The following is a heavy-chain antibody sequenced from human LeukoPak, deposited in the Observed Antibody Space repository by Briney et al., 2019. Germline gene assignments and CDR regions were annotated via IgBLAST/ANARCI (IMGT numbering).Heavy chain of an antibody. Sequence: GASVKVSCKASGYTFTSYGISWVRQAPGQGLEWMGIINPSGGSTSYAQKFQGRVTMTRDMSTSTVYMELSSLRSEDTAVYYCARSESSDYDFDYWGQGTLVTVSS. V-gene: IGHV1-46*01. CDR1: GYTFTSYG. D-gene: IGHD5-12*01. CDR2: INPSGGST. CDR3: ARSESSDYDFDY. J-gene: IGHJ4*02.